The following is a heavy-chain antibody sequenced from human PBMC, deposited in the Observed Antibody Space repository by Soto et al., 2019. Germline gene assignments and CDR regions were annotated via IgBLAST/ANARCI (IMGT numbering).Heavy chain of an antibody. V-gene: IGHV1-69*08. CDR3: ARDRSAAAAGPPIDY. CDR2: IIPILGIA. D-gene: IGHD6-13*01. Sequence: QVPLVQSGAEVKKPGSSVKVSCKASGGTFSSYTIIWVRQAPGQGLEWMGRIIPILGIANYAQKFQGRVTITADKSTSTAYMELSSLRSEDTAVYYCARDRSAAAAGPPIDYWGQGTLVTVSS. CDR1: GGTFSSYT. J-gene: IGHJ4*02.